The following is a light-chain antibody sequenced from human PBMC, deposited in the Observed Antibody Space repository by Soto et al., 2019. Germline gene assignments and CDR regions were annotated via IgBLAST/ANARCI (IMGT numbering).Light chain of an antibody. CDR3: HQNSNWWT. J-gene: IGKJ1*01. CDR2: AAS. Sequence: EIVMTQSPATLSVSPGERDPLSCRASQSVSSSLAWYQQKPGQAPRLLIYAASTRATGIPARCSGSGSVTEFTLTISTLQPEAFAVYYWHQNSNWWTFGQGPKADIK. V-gene: IGKV3-15*01. CDR1: QSVSSS.